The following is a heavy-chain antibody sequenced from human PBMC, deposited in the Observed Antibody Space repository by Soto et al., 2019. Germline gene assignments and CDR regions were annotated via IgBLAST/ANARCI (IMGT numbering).Heavy chain of an antibody. Sequence: QVHLQESGPGLVKPSQTLSLTCTLSGASISGGDYYWTWIRQPPGKGLEWIGSIYYTGNTYYTPSLQSRAFISVDPSDNQFSLKLSFMTAADTATYYCARATYDSSTYYLDHWGQGTLVTVSS. CDR1: GASISGGDYY. D-gene: IGHD3-22*01. J-gene: IGHJ4*02. CDR2: IYYTGNT. V-gene: IGHV4-30-4*01. CDR3: ARATYDSSTYYLDH.